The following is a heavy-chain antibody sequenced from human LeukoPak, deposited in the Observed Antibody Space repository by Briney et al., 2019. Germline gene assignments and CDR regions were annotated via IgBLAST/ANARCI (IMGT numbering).Heavy chain of an antibody. CDR3: ARGLLLWFGDNLGDY. Sequence: PSETLSLTCAVYGASFSDYYWSWIRQPPGKGLEWIGEINHSGSTNYNPSLKSRVTISVDTSKNQFSLRLSSVTAADTAMYYCARGLLLWFGDNLGDYWGQGTLVTVSS. J-gene: IGHJ4*02. D-gene: IGHD3-10*01. CDR1: GASFSDYY. CDR2: INHSGST. V-gene: IGHV4-34*01.